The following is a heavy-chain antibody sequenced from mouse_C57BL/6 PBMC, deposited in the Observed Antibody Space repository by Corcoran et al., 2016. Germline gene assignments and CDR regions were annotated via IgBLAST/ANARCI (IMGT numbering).Heavy chain of an antibody. CDR2: INTYSGVP. D-gene: IGHD2-4*01. CDR3: AREGLRGGGTNAMDY. J-gene: IGHJ4*01. V-gene: IGHV9-3*01. Sequence: QIQLVQSGPELKKPGETVKISCKASGYTFTTYGMSWVKQAPGKGLKWMGWINTYSGVPTYADDFKGRFAFSLETSASTAYLQINNLKNEDTATYFCAREGLRGGGTNAMDYWGQGTSVTVSS. CDR1: GYTFTTYG.